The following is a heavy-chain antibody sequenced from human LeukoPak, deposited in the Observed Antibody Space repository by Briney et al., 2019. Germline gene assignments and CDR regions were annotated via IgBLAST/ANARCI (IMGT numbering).Heavy chain of an antibody. V-gene: IGHV4-39*07. CDR1: GGSISSSSYY. D-gene: IGHD6-19*01. CDR2: IYYSGST. J-gene: IGHJ4*02. CDR3: ARAGGSSGWNVDY. Sequence: SETLSLTCTVSGGSISSSSYYWGWIRQPPGKGLEWIGSIYYSGSTYYNPSLKSRVTISVDKSKNQFSLKLSSVTAADTAVYYCARAGGSSGWNVDYWGQGTLVTVSS.